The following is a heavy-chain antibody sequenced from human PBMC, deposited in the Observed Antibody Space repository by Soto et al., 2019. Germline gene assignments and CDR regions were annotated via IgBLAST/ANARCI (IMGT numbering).Heavy chain of an antibody. CDR1: GYTFTSYG. D-gene: IGHD2-2*01. CDR2: ISAYNGNT. CDR3: ARDAIVVVPGDAIDI. V-gene: IGHV1-18*01. Sequence: ASVKVSCKASGYTFTSYGISWVRQAPGQGLEWMGWISAYNGNTNYAQKLQGRVTMTTDTSTSTAYMELRSLRSDDTAVYYCARDAIVVVPGDAIDIWGQGTMVTGSS. J-gene: IGHJ3*02.